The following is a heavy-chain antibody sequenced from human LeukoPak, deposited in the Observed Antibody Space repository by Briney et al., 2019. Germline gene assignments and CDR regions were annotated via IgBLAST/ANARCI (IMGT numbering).Heavy chain of an antibody. D-gene: IGHD4-23*01. CDR1: GYTFTGYY. V-gene: IGHV1-2*06. CDR3: ASQWRDYGGNPRYPFVP. CDR2: INPNSGGT. Sequence: ASVKVSCKASGYTFTGYYMHWVRQAPGQGLEWMGRINPNSGGTNYAQKFQGRVTMTRDTSISTAYMELSRLRSDDTAVYYCASQWRDYGGNPRYPFVPWGQGTLVTVSS. J-gene: IGHJ5*02.